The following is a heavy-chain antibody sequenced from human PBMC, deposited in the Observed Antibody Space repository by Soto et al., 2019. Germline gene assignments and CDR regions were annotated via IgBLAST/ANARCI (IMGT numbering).Heavy chain of an antibody. CDR1: GYTFTSYG. J-gene: IGHJ5*02. CDR2: ISAYNGNT. Sequence: GASVKVSCKASGYTFTSYGISWVRQAPGQGLEWMGWISAYNGNTNYAQKLQGRVTMTTDTSTSTAYMELRSLRPDGTAVYYCARAALGYCSSTSCPNWFDPWGQGTLVTVSS. CDR3: ARAALGYCSSTSCPNWFDP. D-gene: IGHD2-2*01. V-gene: IGHV1-18*01.